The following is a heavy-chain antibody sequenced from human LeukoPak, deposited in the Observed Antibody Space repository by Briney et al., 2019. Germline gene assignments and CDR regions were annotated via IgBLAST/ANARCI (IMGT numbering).Heavy chain of an antibody. CDR2: IIPIFGIA. V-gene: IGHV1-69*04. J-gene: IGHJ6*02. Sequence: SVKVSCKASGGTFSSYAISWVRQAPGQGLEWMGRIIPIFGIANYAHKFQGRVTITADKSTSTAYMELSSLRSEDAAVYCCASPYCVGGSCPYYYGMDVWGQGTTVTVSS. CDR3: ASPYCVGGSCPYYYGMDV. D-gene: IGHD2-15*01. CDR1: GGTFSSYA.